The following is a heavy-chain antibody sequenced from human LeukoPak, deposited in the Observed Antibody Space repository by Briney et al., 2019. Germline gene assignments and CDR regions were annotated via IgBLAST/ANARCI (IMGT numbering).Heavy chain of an antibody. V-gene: IGHV4-4*09. CDR1: GGSITTDC. J-gene: IGHJ4*02. CDR2: IYTSGST. Sequence: PSETLSLTCTVSGGSITTDCWIWIRQPPGKGLEWIGYIYTSGSTNYNPSLKSRVTISVDTSKNQFSLKLSSVTAADTAVYYCARHPGQLRHARSAGGFDYWGQGTLVTVSS. D-gene: IGHD6-6*01. CDR3: ARHPGQLRHARSAGGFDY.